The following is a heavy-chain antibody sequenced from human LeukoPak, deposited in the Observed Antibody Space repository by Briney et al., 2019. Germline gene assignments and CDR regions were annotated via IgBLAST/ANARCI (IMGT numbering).Heavy chain of an antibody. CDR3: VSSRDGFNSPFDY. J-gene: IGHJ4*02. Sequence: GGSLRLSCSASGFTFSSSVMHWLRQAPGKGLEYVSAITTNGRRTYYADSVKGRFTISRDNSKNTLYLQMSSLRVEDTAVYYCVSSRDGFNSPFDYWGQGTLVTVSS. CDR2: ITTNGRRT. V-gene: IGHV3-64D*06. D-gene: IGHD5-24*01. CDR1: GFTFSSSV.